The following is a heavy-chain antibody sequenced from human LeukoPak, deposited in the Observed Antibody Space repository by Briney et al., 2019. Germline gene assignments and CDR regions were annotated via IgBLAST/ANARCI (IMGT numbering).Heavy chain of an antibody. J-gene: IGHJ4*01. CDR1: GFIFSSYA. D-gene: IGHD3-22*01. Sequence: GGSLRLSCGASGFIFSSYAMSWVRQAPGKGLEWVSAITGSGGSTYYEDSVKGRFTISRDNSKNTLYLQMNSLRAEDTAVYRWAIPRDSSGYYYSWGQGTLVTVSS. CDR2: ITGSGGST. V-gene: IGHV3-23*01. CDR3: AIPRDSSGYYYS.